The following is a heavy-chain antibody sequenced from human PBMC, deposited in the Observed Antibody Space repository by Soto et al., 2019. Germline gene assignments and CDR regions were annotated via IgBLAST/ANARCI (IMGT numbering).Heavy chain of an antibody. CDR3: GRLFCTTVICYVNM. J-gene: IGHJ4*02. Sequence: SETLSLTCSVSVASISSDSWIWIRQPPGKGLQWIGYVYYSGSTNYDPSLKSRVTIAVDTSKNQLSLNLTSVTAADTAVYYCGRLFCTTVICYVNMWGRGTLVTVSS. V-gene: IGHV4-59*01. CDR1: VASISSDS. CDR2: VYYSGST. D-gene: IGHD2-8*01.